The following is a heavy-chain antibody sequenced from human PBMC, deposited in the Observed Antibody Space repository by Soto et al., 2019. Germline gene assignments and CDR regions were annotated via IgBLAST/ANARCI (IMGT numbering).Heavy chain of an antibody. J-gene: IGHJ4*02. Sequence: LRLSCAASGFTFSSYGMHWVRQAPGKGLEWVAVISYDGSNKYYADSVKGRFTISRDNSKNTLYLQMNSLRAEDTAVYYCAKAEIAVAGPSYFDYWGQGTLVTVS. V-gene: IGHV3-30*18. CDR3: AKAEIAVAGPSYFDY. CDR1: GFTFSSYG. CDR2: ISYDGSNK. D-gene: IGHD6-19*01.